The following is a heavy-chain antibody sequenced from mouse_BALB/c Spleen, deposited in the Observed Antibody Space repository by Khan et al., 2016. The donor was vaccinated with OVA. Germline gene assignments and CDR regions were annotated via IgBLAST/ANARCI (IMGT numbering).Heavy chain of an antibody. Sequence: QMQLEESGPGLVAPSQSLSITCTVSGFSLTDYAVSWIRQPPGKGLEWLGVIWGGGSKYYNSALKSRLSISKDNSKSQVFLKMNGLQTDDTAMYYCAKDPPYYAMDYWGQGTSVTVSS. CDR2: IWGGGSK. J-gene: IGHJ4*01. CDR3: AKDPPYYAMDY. CDR1: GFSLTDYA. V-gene: IGHV2-6-5*01.